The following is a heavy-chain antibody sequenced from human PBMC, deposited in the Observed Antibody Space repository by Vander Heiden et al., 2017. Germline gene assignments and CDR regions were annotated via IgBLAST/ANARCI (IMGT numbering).Heavy chain of an antibody. CDR3: ARYYYGSGRTVDY. Sequence: WMGGIIPIFGTANYAQKFQGRVTITGDESTSTAYMELSSLRSEDTAVYYCARYYYGSGRTVDYWGQGTLVTVSS. D-gene: IGHD3-10*01. CDR2: IIPIFGTA. V-gene: IGHV1-69*01. J-gene: IGHJ4*02.